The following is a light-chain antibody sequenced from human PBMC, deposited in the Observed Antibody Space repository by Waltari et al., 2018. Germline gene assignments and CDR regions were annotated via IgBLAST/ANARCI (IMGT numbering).Light chain of an antibody. CDR2: GVS. CDR1: SSDVGGYNY. Sequence: QSAPTQPPSVSGSPGQSVTISCTGTSSDVGGYNYVSWYQQHPGKAPKLLIYGVSHRPSGVSDRFSASKSGNTASLTISGLQAEDEADYYCCSYTTSSTFVFGSGTKLTVL. J-gene: IGLJ6*01. CDR3: CSYTTSSTFV. V-gene: IGLV2-14*01.